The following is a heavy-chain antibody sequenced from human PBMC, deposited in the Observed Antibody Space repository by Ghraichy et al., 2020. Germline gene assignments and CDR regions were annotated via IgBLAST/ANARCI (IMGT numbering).Heavy chain of an antibody. CDR3: ARAERFVANWFDP. J-gene: IGHJ5*02. Sequence: SETLSLTCTVSGDSISTYCWNWIRQPPGKGLEWIGYLYYSGHTNYNPSHKSRVTISVDTSKNQFSLKLTSVTAADTDVYYCARAERFVANWFDPWGQETLVTVSS. CDR1: GDSISTYC. CDR2: LYYSGHT. V-gene: IGHV4-59*01. D-gene: IGHD1-1*01.